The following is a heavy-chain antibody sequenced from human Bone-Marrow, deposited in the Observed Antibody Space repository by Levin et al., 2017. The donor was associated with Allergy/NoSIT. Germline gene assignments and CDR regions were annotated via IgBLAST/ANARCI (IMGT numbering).Heavy chain of an antibody. V-gene: IGHV1-2*02. CDR1: GYTFTGYY. Sequence: ASVKVSCKASGYTFTGYYMHWVRQAPGQGLEWMGWINPNSGGTNYAQKFQGRVTMTRDTSISTAYMELSRLRSDDTAVYYCARDEVFGDSSGYFVFDYWGQGTLVTVSS. D-gene: IGHD3-22*01. J-gene: IGHJ4*02. CDR2: INPNSGGT. CDR3: ARDEVFGDSSGYFVFDY.